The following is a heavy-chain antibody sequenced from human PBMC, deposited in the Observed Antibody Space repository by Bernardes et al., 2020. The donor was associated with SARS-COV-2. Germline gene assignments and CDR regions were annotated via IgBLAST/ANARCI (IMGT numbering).Heavy chain of an antibody. CDR1: GGSINSYY. D-gene: IGHD1-26*01. CDR3: ARHGTTPATYYYYYYGMDV. V-gene: IGHV4-4*07. J-gene: IGHJ6*02. CDR2: IYTSGST. Sequence: SETLSLTCTVSGGSINSYYWSWIRQPAGKGLEWIGRIYTSGSTNYNPSLKSRVTISVDTSKNQFSLKLSSVTAADTAVYYCARHGTTPATYYYYYYGMDVWGQGTTVTVSS.